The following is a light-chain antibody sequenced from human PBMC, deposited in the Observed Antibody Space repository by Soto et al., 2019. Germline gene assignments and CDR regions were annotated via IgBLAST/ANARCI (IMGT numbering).Light chain of an antibody. V-gene: IGKV3-11*01. J-gene: IGKJ2*01. Sequence: EIVLTQSPATLSLSPGERATLSCRASQSVSSYLAGYQQKTGQAPMLLIYDASNSPTGIPARFSGSGSGTVFTLTISSLEPEDFPVYYCQQRGTFGQGTKLEIK. CDR2: DAS. CDR1: QSVSSY. CDR3: QQRGT.